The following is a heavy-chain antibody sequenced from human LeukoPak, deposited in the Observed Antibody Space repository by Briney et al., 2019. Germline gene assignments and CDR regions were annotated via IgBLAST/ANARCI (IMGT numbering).Heavy chain of an antibody. V-gene: IGHV3-30*18. Sequence: GRSLRLSCAASGFTFSSYGMHWVRQAPGKGLEWVAVISYDGSNKYYADSVKGRFTISRDNSKNTLYLQMNSLRAEDTAVYYCAKDRNPIGDTAMAEYYFDYWGQGTLVTVSS. CDR2: ISYDGSNK. CDR3: AKDRNPIGDTAMAEYYFDY. J-gene: IGHJ4*02. D-gene: IGHD5-18*01. CDR1: GFTFSSYG.